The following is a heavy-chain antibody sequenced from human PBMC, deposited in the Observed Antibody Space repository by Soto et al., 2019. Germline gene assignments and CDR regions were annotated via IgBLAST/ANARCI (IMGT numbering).Heavy chain of an antibody. CDR1: GPTFSTYG. V-gene: IGHV3-21*04. CDR2: ITSSGSYI. CDR3: AIDLHWYGMVF. D-gene: IGHD1-1*01. Sequence: GGSLRLSCVASGPTFSTYGMNWIRQTPGKGLEWVSSITSSGSYIHYADSVQGRFTVSRDSSRNTLYLQMSSLRAEDTALYYCAIDLHWYGMVFWGQGTLVTVSS. J-gene: IGHJ6*02.